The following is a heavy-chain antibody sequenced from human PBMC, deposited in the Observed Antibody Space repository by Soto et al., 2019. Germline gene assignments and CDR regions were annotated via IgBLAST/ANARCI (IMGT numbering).Heavy chain of an antibody. V-gene: IGHV1-69*01. CDR3: ARLSRDWGDAVDL. J-gene: IGHJ3*01. Sequence: QVQLVQSGADVKKHGSSVRVSCKTSGGPFGNSAISWVRQAPAQRLEWIGEIIPVFDKANYAQNFQGRLTITADDSTATVFMQLSSLRSEDTAVYFWARLSRDWGDAVDLWGQGTLVTVSS. D-gene: IGHD3-16*01. CDR2: IIPVFDKA. CDR1: GGPFGNSA.